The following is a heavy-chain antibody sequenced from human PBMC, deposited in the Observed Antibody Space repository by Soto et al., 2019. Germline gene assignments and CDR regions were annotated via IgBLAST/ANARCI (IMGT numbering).Heavy chain of an antibody. CDR2: STNRAKKYTT. Sequence: EVQVVESGGGLVQPGGSLRLSCGGSGFSFSDHYMDWVRQAPGKGLEWVGRSTNRAKKYTTDYAASVKGRFTISRDDSKNSLYLQMNSLKTEDTAVDYCVRIAAAAASAFDTWGQGTMVTVSS. J-gene: IGHJ3*02. D-gene: IGHD6-13*01. CDR3: VRIAAAAASAFDT. CDR1: GFSFSDHY. V-gene: IGHV3-72*01.